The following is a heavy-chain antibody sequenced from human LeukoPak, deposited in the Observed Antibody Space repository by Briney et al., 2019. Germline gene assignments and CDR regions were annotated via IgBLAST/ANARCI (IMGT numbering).Heavy chain of an antibody. J-gene: IGHJ4*02. Sequence: GGSLRLSCAASGFTFRSYAMSWVRQAPGKGLEWVLAISGSGTSTYYADSVKGRFTISRDNSKNTLYLQMNSLRAEDTAIYYCAREYNSSATFDYWGQGTLVTVSS. V-gene: IGHV3-23*01. CDR1: GFTFRSYA. D-gene: IGHD1-20*01. CDR3: AREYNSSATFDY. CDR2: ISGSGTST.